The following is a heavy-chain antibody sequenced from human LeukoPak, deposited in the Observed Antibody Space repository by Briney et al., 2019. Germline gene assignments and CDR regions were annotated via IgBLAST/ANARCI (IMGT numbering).Heavy chain of an antibody. CDR1: GDSINSLDL. D-gene: IGHD6-6*01. V-gene: IGHV4-4*02. Sequence: PSETLSLTCTVSGDSINSLDLWSWVRQPPGKGLEWIGEMYLSGTTHSNPSVKSRVTISIDTSKNQFSLNLSSVTAADTAVYYCARSESLAARPFDYWGQGTLVTVSS. CDR2: MYLSGTT. J-gene: IGHJ4*02. CDR3: ARSESLAARPFDY.